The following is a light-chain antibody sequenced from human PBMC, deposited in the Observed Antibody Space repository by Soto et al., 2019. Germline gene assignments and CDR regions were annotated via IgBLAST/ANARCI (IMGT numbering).Light chain of an antibody. J-gene: IGLJ1*01. CDR2: DDN. CDR1: SSNIGGNS. V-gene: IGLV1-51*01. CDR3: GSWDSSLSVYV. Sequence: QSGLTQPPSVSAAPEQQVTISCSGSSSNIGGNSVSWYQQLPGTAPKLLIYDDNKRPSGIPDRFSRSKSGTSATLGITGFQTGDEAADSCGSWDSSLSVYVFGSRTTVTVL.